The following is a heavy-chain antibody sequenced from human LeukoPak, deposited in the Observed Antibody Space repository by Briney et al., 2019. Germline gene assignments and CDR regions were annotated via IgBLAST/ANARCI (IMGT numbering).Heavy chain of an antibody. CDR3: ARVLRYFDWLSREGNYYMDV. D-gene: IGHD3-9*01. J-gene: IGHJ6*03. CDR2: ISSSSSTI. Sequence: GGSLRLSCAASGFTFSSYSMNWVRQAPGKGLEWVSYISSSSSTIYYADFVKGRFTISRDNAKNSLYLQMNSLRAEDTAVYYCARVLRYFDWLSREGNYYMDVWGKGTTVTVSS. V-gene: IGHV3-48*04. CDR1: GFTFSSYS.